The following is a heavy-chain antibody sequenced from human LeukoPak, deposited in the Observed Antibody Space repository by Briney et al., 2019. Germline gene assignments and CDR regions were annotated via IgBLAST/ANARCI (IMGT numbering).Heavy chain of an antibody. CDR3: AREKIRYCSGGSCYRDFDY. V-gene: IGHV4-34*01. J-gene: IGHJ4*02. CDR2: MNPSGST. Sequence: PSETLSLTCAVYGGSFSGYYWTWIRQTPEKGLEWIGEMNPSGSTNYNPSLKSRVTMSVDTSKNQFSLKLSSVTAADTAVYYCAREKIRYCSGGSCYRDFDYWGQGTLVTVSS. CDR1: GGSFSGYY. D-gene: IGHD2-15*01.